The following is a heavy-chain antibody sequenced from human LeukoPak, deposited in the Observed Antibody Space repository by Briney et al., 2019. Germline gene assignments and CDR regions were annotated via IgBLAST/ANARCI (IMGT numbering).Heavy chain of an antibody. V-gene: IGHV3-30*02. D-gene: IGHD6-19*01. J-gene: IGHJ4*02. Sequence: PGGSLRLSCAASGFTFSRYGMHWVRQAPGKGLEWVAFIRPDGSNKYYADSVKGRFTISRDNSKNTLYLQMNSLRAEDTAVYYCAKAYGSGWYYYFDYWGQGTLVTVSS. CDR3: AKAYGSGWYYYFDY. CDR2: IRPDGSNK. CDR1: GFTFSRYG.